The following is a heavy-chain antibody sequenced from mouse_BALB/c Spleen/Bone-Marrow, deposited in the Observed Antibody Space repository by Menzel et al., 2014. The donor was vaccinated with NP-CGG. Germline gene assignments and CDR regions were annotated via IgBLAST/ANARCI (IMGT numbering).Heavy chain of an antibody. V-gene: IGHV14-3*02. CDR3: ACDLCRCRTFAY. CDR1: GFNIKDTY. Sequence: VQLQQSGAELVKPGASVKLSCTASGFNIKDTYMHWVKQRPEQGLEWIGRIDPANGNTKYDTKFQGKATITADTSSNTAYLQLSSLPSEDTAVHYCACDLCRCRTFAYWGHGTLVSSSA. CDR2: IDPANGNT. J-gene: IGHJ3*01. D-gene: IGHD2-3*01.